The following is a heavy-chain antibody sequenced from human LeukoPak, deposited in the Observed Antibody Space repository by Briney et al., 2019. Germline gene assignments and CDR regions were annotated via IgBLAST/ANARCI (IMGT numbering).Heavy chain of an antibody. V-gene: IGHV3-7*01. CDR1: GFTFSSYW. CDR2: IKQDGSEQ. Sequence: GGSLRPSCAASGFTFSSYWMTWVRQAPGKGLEWVANIKQDGSEQFYVDSVKGRFTISRDNAKNLLYLQMNSLRAEDTAVYYCARDLGRKFPLDNWGQGTLVTVSP. J-gene: IGHJ4*02. CDR3: ARDLGRKFPLDN.